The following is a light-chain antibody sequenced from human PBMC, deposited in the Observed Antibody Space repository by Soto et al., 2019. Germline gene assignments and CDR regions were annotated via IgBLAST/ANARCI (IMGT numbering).Light chain of an antibody. Sequence: QSALTQPASVSGSPGQSITISCTGTSSDVGNYDFVSWYQQHPGKAPKLMVYEVNKWPSRVSNRFSGSKSGNTASLTISGLQAEDEGDYYCCSYARSSTWVFGGGTKVTVL. J-gene: IGLJ3*02. CDR3: CSYARSSTWV. CDR1: SSDVGNYDF. V-gene: IGLV2-23*02. CDR2: EVN.